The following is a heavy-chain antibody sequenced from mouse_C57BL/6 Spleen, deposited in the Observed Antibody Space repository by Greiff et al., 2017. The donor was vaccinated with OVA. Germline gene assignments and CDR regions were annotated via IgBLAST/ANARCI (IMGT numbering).Heavy chain of an antibody. Sequence: EVKLMESGAELVKPGASVKLSCTASGFNIKDYYMHWVKQRTEQGLEWIGRIDPEDGETKYAPKFQGKATITADTSSNTAYLQLSSLTSEDTAVYYCARSVDYDYDGAWFAYWGQGTLVTVSA. CDR1: GFNIKDYY. J-gene: IGHJ3*01. V-gene: IGHV14-2*01. D-gene: IGHD2-4*01. CDR2: IDPEDGET. CDR3: ARSVDYDYDGAWFAY.